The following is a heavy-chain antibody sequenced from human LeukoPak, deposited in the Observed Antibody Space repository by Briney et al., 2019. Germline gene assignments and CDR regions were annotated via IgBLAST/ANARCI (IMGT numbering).Heavy chain of an antibody. Sequence: ASVKVSRKASGYTFTTHFIHWVRQAPGQGLQWMGMINPSGGSAIYAQKFQGRVTMTSDTSTSTVYMELRSLSSEDTALYFCARERGELHRELDSWGQGTLVTVSS. CDR3: ARERGELHRELDS. CDR2: INPSGGSA. J-gene: IGHJ4*02. V-gene: IGHV1-46*01. CDR1: GYTFTTHF. D-gene: IGHD1-26*01.